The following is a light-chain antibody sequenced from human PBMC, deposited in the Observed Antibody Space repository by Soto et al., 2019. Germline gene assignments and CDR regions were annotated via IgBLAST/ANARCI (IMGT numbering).Light chain of an antibody. J-gene: IGKJ3*01. CDR3: QQSYSTPFA. V-gene: IGKV1-39*01. Sequence: DIQMTQSPSSLSASVGDRVTITCRASQSIHSYLNWYQHKAGKAPKLLIYAASSLQSGVPSRFSGSGSGTDFTLTISSLQREDFASYYCQQSYSTPFAFGPGTKVDV. CDR1: QSIHSY. CDR2: AAS.